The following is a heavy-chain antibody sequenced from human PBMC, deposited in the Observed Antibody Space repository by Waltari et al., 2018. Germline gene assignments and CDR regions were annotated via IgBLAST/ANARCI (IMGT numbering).Heavy chain of an antibody. CDR1: GLHFSRIY. Sequence: EVQLVESGGGLIQPGGSLRLSCAVSGLHFSRIYMSWVRQAPGKGLEWVSIIYSGDNRYYADSVKGRFAISRDNSKNTVYLHMNSLTVEDTAVYYCAKYSGYDFDYWGQGTLVTVSS. J-gene: IGHJ4*02. V-gene: IGHV3-53*01. CDR3: AKYSGYDFDY. D-gene: IGHD5-12*01. CDR2: IYSGDNR.